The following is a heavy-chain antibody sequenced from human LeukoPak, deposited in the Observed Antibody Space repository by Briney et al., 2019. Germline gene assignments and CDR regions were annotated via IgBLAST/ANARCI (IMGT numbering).Heavy chain of an antibody. CDR2: IYPGDSNT. Sequence: PGESLKISCKGSGYSFSSYWIAWVRQMPGKGLDWMGFIYPGDSNTRYSPSFQGQVTVSADKSIGTAYLQWSSLKASDTAVYYCARRITSGWYLDYWGQGTLVTVSS. CDR1: GYSFSSYW. D-gene: IGHD6-19*01. J-gene: IGHJ4*02. CDR3: ARRITSGWYLDY. V-gene: IGHV5-51*01.